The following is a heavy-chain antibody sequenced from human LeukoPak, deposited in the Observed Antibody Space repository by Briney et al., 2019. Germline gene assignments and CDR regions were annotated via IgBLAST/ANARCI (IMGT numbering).Heavy chain of an antibody. CDR1: GGTFSSYA. CDR2: IIPIFGTA. CDR3: ATDAHFGGPCDY. Sequence: GSSVKVSCKASGGTFSSYAISWVRQAPGQGLEWLGGIIPIFGTANYAQKLQGRVTMTEDTSTDTAYMELSSLRSEDTAVYYCATDAHFGGPCDYWGQGTLVTVSS. J-gene: IGHJ4*02. D-gene: IGHD3-10*01. V-gene: IGHV1-69*06.